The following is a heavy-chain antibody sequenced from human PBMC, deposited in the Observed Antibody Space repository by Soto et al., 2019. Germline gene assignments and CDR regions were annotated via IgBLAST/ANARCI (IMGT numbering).Heavy chain of an antibody. Sequence: QVQLVQSGAEVKKPGSSVKVSCKASGGTFSSYAISWVRQAPGQGLEWLGGIIPIFGTANYAQKFQGRVTISADESTSTAYMELSSLRSEDTAVYYCASGWVQLERLAPHDYYGMDVWGQGTTVTVSS. V-gene: IGHV1-69*12. D-gene: IGHD1-1*01. CDR2: IIPIFGTA. J-gene: IGHJ6*02. CDR1: GGTFSSYA. CDR3: ASGWVQLERLAPHDYYGMDV.